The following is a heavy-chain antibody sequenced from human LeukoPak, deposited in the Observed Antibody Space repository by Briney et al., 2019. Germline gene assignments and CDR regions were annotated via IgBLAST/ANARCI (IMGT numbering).Heavy chain of an antibody. D-gene: IGHD5-12*01. J-gene: IGHJ4*02. CDR1: GYTFTSYD. CDR2: MNPNSGNT. V-gene: IGHV1-8*01. Sequence: ASVKVSCKASGYTFTSYDINWVRQATGQGLEWMGWMNPNSGNTGYAQKFQGRVTMTRNTSISTAYMELSSLRSEDTAVYYCARGEGYSGYDYQDYWGQGTLVTVSS. CDR3: ARGEGYSGYDYQDY.